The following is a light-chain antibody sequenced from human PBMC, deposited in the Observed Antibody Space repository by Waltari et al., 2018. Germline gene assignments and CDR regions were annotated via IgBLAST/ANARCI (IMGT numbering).Light chain of an antibody. CDR1: QSLLHSNGYNY. CDR2: LGS. Sequence: DIVMTQSPLSLPVTPGERASISCRSSQSLLHSNGYNYLDWYLQKPGQSPQLLIYLGSNRASGVPDRFSSSGSGTDFTLKISRVEAEDVGVYYCMQALQTPYTFGQGTKLEIK. CDR3: MQALQTPYT. V-gene: IGKV2-28*01. J-gene: IGKJ2*01.